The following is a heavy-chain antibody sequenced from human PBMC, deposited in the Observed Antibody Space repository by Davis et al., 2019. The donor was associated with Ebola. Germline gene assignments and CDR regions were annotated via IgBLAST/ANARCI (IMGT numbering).Heavy chain of an antibody. CDR3: ARDLDSSNSDS. Sequence: GESLKISCAASGFAFSNYELNWVRQAPGKGLEWLSYIDGSGDTVYYAESVRGRFTISRDNAKNSLYMEMNSLRVEDTAVYYCARDLDSSNSDSWGRGTLVTVSS. CDR1: GFAFSNYE. V-gene: IGHV3-48*03. CDR2: IDGSGDTV. D-gene: IGHD6-6*01. J-gene: IGHJ4*02.